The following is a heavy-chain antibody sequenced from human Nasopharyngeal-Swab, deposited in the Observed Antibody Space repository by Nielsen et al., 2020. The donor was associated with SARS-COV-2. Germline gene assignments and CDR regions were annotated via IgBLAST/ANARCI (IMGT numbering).Heavy chain of an antibody. CDR3: ARGRIAVAAVDP. Sequence: ESLEISCAASGFAFSNYWMHWVRQAPGKGLVWVSRITPDGYGTMYADSVKGRFIISRDNAKNTLNLQMNSLRAEDTALYYCARGRIAVAAVDPWGQGILVTVSS. CDR2: ITPDGYGT. V-gene: IGHV3-74*03. D-gene: IGHD6-19*01. CDR1: GFAFSNYW. J-gene: IGHJ5*02.